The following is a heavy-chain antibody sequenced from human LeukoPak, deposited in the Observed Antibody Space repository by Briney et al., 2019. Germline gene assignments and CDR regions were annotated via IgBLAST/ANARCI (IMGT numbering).Heavy chain of an antibody. CDR2: LIPNSGDT. D-gene: IGHD5-18*01. CDR3: AREDSYGYFDH. Sequence: ASVKVSCKASGYNFIGYYVHWVRQAPGQGLEWMGRLIPNSGDTTYGQKFQGRVAVARDTSINTVYMELSRLTFDDTAVYYCAREDSYGYFDHWGQGTRVTVSS. J-gene: IGHJ4*02. CDR1: GYNFIGYY. V-gene: IGHV1-2*06.